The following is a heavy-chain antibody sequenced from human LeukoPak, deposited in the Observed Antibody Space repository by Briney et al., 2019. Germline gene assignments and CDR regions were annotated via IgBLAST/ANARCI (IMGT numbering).Heavy chain of an antibody. V-gene: IGHV4-61*02. CDR1: AGSISIGSYY. CDR3: ARGYSSSWHGDWFDP. D-gene: IGHD6-13*01. J-gene: IGHJ5*02. CDR2: IYTSGST. Sequence: PSETLSLTCTVSAGSISIGSYYLSWIRQPAGKVLEWIGRIYTSGSTNYNPSLKSRVTISVDTSKNQFSLKLSSVTAADTAVYSCARGYSSSWHGDWFDPWGQGTLVTVSS.